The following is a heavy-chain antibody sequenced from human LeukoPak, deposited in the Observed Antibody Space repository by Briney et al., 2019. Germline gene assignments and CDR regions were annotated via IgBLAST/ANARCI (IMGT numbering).Heavy chain of an antibody. V-gene: IGHV4-38-2*02. CDR3: ARVSGDTSGFIRY. Sequence: SETLSLTCSVSGDPISKPYYWGWIRQPPGKGLEWIGSIYHSGSTYYNPSLTSRVTMSVDTSKNQFSLKLNSVTAADTAVYYCARVSGDTSGFIRYSGQGTLVTVSS. J-gene: IGHJ4*02. CDR2: IYHSGST. D-gene: IGHD3-22*01. CDR1: GDPISKPYY.